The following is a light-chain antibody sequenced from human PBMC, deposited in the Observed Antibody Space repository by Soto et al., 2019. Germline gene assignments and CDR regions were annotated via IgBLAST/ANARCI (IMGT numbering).Light chain of an antibody. V-gene: IGKV3-15*01. Sequence: EIVMTHSPATLSVSPGERATLSCRASQSVSANLAWTQYKPGPAPRLLIYVASTRATGIPARFSGSGTGTDFTLTISSLQSEDFAVYYCQQYSKWPTFGRGTNV. J-gene: IGKJ1*01. CDR3: QQYSKWPT. CDR1: QSVSAN. CDR2: VAS.